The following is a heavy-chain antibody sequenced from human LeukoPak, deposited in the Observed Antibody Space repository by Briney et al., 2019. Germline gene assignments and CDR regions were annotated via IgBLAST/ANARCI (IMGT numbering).Heavy chain of an antibody. CDR3: ARQSDDGGYPVLYFDY. D-gene: IGHD4-17*01. V-gene: IGHV4-39*01. CDR1: GGSISSSSYY. Sequence: SETLSLTCTVSGGSISSSSYYWGWIRQPPGKGLEWIGSIYYSGSTDYNPSLKSRVTISVDTSKNQFSLKLSSVTAADTAVYYCARQSDDGGYPVLYFDYWGQGTLVTVSS. J-gene: IGHJ4*02. CDR2: IYYSGST.